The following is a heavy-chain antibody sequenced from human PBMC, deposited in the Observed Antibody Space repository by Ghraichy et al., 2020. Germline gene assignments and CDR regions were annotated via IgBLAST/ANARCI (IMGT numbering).Heavy chain of an antibody. V-gene: IGHV4-39*01. D-gene: IGHD2-15*01. CDR3: ASHFGYWYFDL. CDR2: IYYSGNT. Sequence: LSLTCTVSGGTISTSIYYWGWIRQPPGEGLEWIGSIYYSGNTYYNPSLKSRVSVSVDTSKNQFSLKLSSVTAADTAMYYCASHFGYWYFDLWGRGTLVTVSS. CDR1: GGTISTSIYY. J-gene: IGHJ2*01.